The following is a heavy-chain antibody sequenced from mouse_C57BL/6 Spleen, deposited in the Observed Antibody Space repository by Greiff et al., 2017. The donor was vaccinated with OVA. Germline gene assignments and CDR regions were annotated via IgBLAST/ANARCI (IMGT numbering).Heavy chain of an antibody. V-gene: IGHV1-69*01. CDR1: GYTFTSYW. J-gene: IGHJ2*01. CDR2: IDPSDSYT. Sequence: QVHVKQPGAELVMPGASVKLSCKASGYTFTSYWMHWVKQRPGQGLEWIGEIDPSDSYTNYNQKFKGKSTLTVDKSSSTAYMQLSSLTSEDSAVDYCARSGSSGYFDDWGQGTTLTVSS. D-gene: IGHD1-3*01. CDR3: ARSGSSGYFDD.